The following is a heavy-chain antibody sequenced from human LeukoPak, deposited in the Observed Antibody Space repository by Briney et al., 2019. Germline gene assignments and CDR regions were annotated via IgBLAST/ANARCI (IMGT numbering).Heavy chain of an antibody. Sequence: SETLSLTCTVSGYSISSGYYWGWIRQPPGKGLEWIGTIYHSGSTYYNPSLKSRVTISVDTSKNQFSLKLSSVTAADTAVYYCARDLSGNIAALWSTAGVFFYFDYWGQGTLVTVSS. D-gene: IGHD6-6*01. CDR3: ARDLSGNIAALWSTAGVFFYFDY. CDR2: IYHSGST. CDR1: GYSISSGYY. J-gene: IGHJ4*02. V-gene: IGHV4-38-2*02.